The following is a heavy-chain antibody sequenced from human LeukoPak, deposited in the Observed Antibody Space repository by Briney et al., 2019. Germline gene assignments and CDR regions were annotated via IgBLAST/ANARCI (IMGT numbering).Heavy chain of an antibody. CDR1: GFTFSSYA. CDR3: ARGRGAVAGTGNTYYFDY. J-gene: IGHJ4*02. D-gene: IGHD6-19*01. CDR2: INTNTGNP. Sequence: GGSLRLSCAASGFTFSSYAMHWVRQAPGQGLEWMGWINTNTGNPTYAQGFTGRFVFSLDTSVSTAYLQISSLKAEDTAVYYCARGRGAVAGTGNTYYFDYWGQGTLATVSS. V-gene: IGHV7-4-1*02.